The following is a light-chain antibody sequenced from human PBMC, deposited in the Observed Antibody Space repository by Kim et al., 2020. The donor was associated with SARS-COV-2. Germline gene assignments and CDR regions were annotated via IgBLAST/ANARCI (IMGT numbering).Light chain of an antibody. CDR1: QSVSTY. CDR3: QQRANWPLT. Sequence: LSPEERATLSCRASQSVSTYLVGYQQKPGQAPRLLIFDASNRATGIPARFSGSGSGTDFTLTISSLEPEDFAVYYCQQRANWPLTFGGGTKVDIK. V-gene: IGKV3-11*01. CDR2: DAS. J-gene: IGKJ4*01.